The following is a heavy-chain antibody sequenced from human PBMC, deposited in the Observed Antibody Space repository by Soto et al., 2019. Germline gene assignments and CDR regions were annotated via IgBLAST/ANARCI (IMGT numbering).Heavy chain of an antibody. Sequence: ASVKVSCKASGYTFTGYYMHWVRQAPGQGLEWMGWINPNSGGTNYAQKFQGRVTMTRDTSISTAYMELSRLRSDDTAAYYCAMGSPGTKYCSSTSCYVSYYYYGMDVWGQGTTVTVSS. D-gene: IGHD2-2*01. J-gene: IGHJ6*02. V-gene: IGHV1-2*02. CDR2: INPNSGGT. CDR3: AMGSPGTKYCSSTSCYVSYYYYGMDV. CDR1: GYTFTGYY.